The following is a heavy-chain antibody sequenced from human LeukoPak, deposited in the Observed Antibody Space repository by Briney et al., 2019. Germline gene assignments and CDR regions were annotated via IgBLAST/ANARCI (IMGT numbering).Heavy chain of an antibody. D-gene: IGHD6-13*01. V-gene: IGHV1-69*05. CDR1: GGTFSSYA. Sequence: SVKVSCKASGGTFSSYAISWVRQAPGQGLEWMGGIIPIFGTANYAQKFQGRVTITTDESTSTAYMELSSLRSEDTAVYYCARERIAAASVFDYWGQGTLVTVSS. CDR3: ARERIAAASVFDY. CDR2: IIPIFGTA. J-gene: IGHJ4*02.